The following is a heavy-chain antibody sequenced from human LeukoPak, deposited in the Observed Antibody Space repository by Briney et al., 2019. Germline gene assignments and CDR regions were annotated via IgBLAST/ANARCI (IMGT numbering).Heavy chain of an antibody. V-gene: IGHV3-20*04. CDR1: GSTFDDYG. J-gene: IGHJ4*02. D-gene: IGHD2-2*01. CDR2: INWNGGST. Sequence: PGGSLRLSCAASGSTFDDYGMSWVRQAPGKGLEWVSGINWNGGSTGYADSVKGRFTISRDNAKNSLYLQMNSLRAEDTALYYCARRYCSTTSCPVDYWGQGTLVTVSS. CDR3: ARRYCSTTSCPVDY.